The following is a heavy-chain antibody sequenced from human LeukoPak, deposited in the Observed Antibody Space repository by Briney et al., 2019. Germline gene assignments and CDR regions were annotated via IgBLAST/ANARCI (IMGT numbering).Heavy chain of an antibody. Sequence: SETLSLTCTVSLDSTTSNFWSWVRQPPGKGLEWIGEIHRSGSPNYNPSLQSRVTISIDTSKNQFSLRLSSVTAADTAVYYCARSYNRVELLYYWGQGTLVTVSS. D-gene: IGHD3-10*01. J-gene: IGHJ4*02. V-gene: IGHV4-4*09. CDR2: IHRSGSP. CDR3: ARSYNRVELLYY. CDR1: LDSTTSNF.